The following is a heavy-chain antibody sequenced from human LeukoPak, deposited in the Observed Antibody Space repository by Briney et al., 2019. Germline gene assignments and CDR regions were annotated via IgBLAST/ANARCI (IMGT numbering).Heavy chain of an antibody. J-gene: IGHJ4*02. CDR3: ARAGPGSGWYFDY. Sequence: ASVKVSCKASGYSFSDFYMHWVRQAPGQGLEWMGWINPNSGGTDYAQKFQGRVTMTRDTSISTAYMELRGLRFNDTAVYYCARAGPGSGWYFDYWGQGTLVTVSS. CDR1: GYSFSDFY. V-gene: IGHV1-2*02. D-gene: IGHD6-19*01. CDR2: INPNSGGT.